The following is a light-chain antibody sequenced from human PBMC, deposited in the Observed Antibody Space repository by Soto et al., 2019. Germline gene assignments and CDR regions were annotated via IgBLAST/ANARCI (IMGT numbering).Light chain of an antibody. CDR1: QSISSW. Sequence: DIQMTQSPSTLSASVGDRVTITCRASQSISSWLAWYQQKPGKAPKLLIYKASTLESGVPSRFSGSGSGTALTLTISSLHPDDFATYYCQQYNSYPFTFGPGTKMEI. J-gene: IGKJ3*01. CDR3: QQYNSYPFT. CDR2: KAS. V-gene: IGKV1-5*03.